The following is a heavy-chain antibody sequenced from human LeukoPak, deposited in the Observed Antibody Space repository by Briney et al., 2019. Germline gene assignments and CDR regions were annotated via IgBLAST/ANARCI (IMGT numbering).Heavy chain of an antibody. CDR1: GYTFTSYG. CDR2: ISAYNGNT. J-gene: IGHJ3*02. Sequence: ASVKVSCKASGYTFTSYGISWVRRAPGQGLEWMGWISAYNGNTNYAQKLQGRVTMTTDTSTSTAYMDLRSLKSDDTAVYYCARMGLLDHDAFDIWGQGTMVTVSS. CDR3: ARMGLLDHDAFDI. D-gene: IGHD2/OR15-2a*01. V-gene: IGHV1-18*01.